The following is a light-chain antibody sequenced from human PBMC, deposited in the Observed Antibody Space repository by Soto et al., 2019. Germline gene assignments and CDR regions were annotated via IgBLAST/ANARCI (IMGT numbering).Light chain of an antibody. V-gene: IGKV3-20*01. J-gene: IGKJ1*01. CDR3: QQYSSSPQT. Sequence: EVVLTQSPGTLSLSPGERATLSCRASQSVSSSYLAWYQQKPGQAPRLLIYGASSRATGIPDRLSGSGSGTDFTLTISRLEPEDYAVYYCQQYSSSPQTFGQGTKVDIK. CDR2: GAS. CDR1: QSVSSSY.